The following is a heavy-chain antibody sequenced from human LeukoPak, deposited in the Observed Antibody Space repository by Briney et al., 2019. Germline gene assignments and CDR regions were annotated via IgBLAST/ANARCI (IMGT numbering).Heavy chain of an antibody. Sequence: GGSLRLSCATSGFTLSTYWMHWVRQAPGKGLEWVSYISPGSSTIYYADSVKGRFTISRENAKNSLYLQMNSLRDEDTAVYYCARSKQLDYWGQGTLVTVSS. CDR1: GFTLSTYW. V-gene: IGHV3-48*02. D-gene: IGHD6-13*01. CDR2: ISPGSSTI. CDR3: ARSKQLDY. J-gene: IGHJ4*02.